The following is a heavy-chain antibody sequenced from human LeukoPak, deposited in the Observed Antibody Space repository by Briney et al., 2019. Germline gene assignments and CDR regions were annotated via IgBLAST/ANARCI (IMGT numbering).Heavy chain of an antibody. CDR2: IYYSGST. D-gene: IGHD6-6*01. CDR3: ARAPYSSSLFGWFDP. CDR1: GGSISSGDYY. J-gene: IGHJ5*02. Sequence: SQTLSLTCTVSGGSISSGDYYWSWIRQPPGKGLEWIGYIYYSGSTYYNPSLKSRVTISVDTSKNQFSLKLSSVTAADTAVYHCARAPYSSSLFGWFDPWGQGTLVTVSS. V-gene: IGHV4-30-4*01.